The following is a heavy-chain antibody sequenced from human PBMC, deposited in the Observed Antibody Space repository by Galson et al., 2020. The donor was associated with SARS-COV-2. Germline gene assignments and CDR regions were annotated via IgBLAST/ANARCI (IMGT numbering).Heavy chain of an antibody. CDR2: INHSGST. J-gene: IGHJ4*02. D-gene: IGHD4-17*01. Sequence: SQASETLSLTCAVFGGSFSGYYLSWIRQPPGKGLEWIWEINHSGSTNYNPSLRSRVTISVDTSKSHFSLELSSVTAADTAIYYCARGRSVGEYLSFWGQGTLVTVSS. CDR3: ARGRSVGEYLSF. V-gene: IGHV4-34*01. CDR1: GGSFSGYY.